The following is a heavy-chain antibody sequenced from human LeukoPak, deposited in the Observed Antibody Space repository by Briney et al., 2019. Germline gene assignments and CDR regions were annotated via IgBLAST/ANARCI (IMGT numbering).Heavy chain of an antibody. CDR3: ARDRYYDSSGVYYFDY. J-gene: IGHJ4*02. Sequence: PGRSLRLSCAASGFTFSNYAMHWVRQAPGKGLEWVAVISYDGRNENYADSVKGRFTISRDISKNTLYLQMNSLRAEDTAVYYCARDRYYDSSGVYYFDYWGQGTLVSVSS. CDR2: ISYDGRNE. D-gene: IGHD3-22*01. V-gene: IGHV3-30*04. CDR1: GFTFSNYA.